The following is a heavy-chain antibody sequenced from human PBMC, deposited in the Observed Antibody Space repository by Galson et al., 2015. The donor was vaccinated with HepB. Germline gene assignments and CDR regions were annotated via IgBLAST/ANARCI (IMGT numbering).Heavy chain of an antibody. CDR1: GGTFSSYA. D-gene: IGHD2-15*01. CDR3: ARARGYCSGGGCSYYYYYMDV. CDR2: IIPIFGTA. J-gene: IGHJ6*03. V-gene: IGHV1-69*13. Sequence: PVKVSCKASGGTFSSYAISWVRQAPGQGLEWMGGIIPIFGTANYAQKFQGRVTITADESTSTAYMKLSSLRSEDTAVYYCARARGYCSGGGCSYYYYYMDVWGKGTTVTVSS.